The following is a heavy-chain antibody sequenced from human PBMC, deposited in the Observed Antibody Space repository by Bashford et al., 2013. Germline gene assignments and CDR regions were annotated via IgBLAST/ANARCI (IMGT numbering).Heavy chain of an antibody. Sequence: WVRQAPGKGLEWMGGFDPEDGETIYAQKFQGRVTMTEDTSTDTAYMELSSLRSEDTAVYYCVTRNGWCMLSGGVIVFWTTWGQGTLVTVSS. CDR3: VTRNGWCMLSGGVIVFWTT. J-gene: IGHJ4*02. V-gene: IGHV1-24*01. D-gene: IGHD2-8*01. CDR2: FDPEDGET.